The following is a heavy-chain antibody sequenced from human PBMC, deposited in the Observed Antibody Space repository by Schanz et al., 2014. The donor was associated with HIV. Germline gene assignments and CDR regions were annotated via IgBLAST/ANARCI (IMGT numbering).Heavy chain of an antibody. V-gene: IGHV3-30*18. CDR1: GFTFSNYG. CDR2: VSYDGTDE. CDR3: VKGDYFDTRGAFDI. D-gene: IGHD3-9*01. J-gene: IGHJ3*02. Sequence: QVQLVESGGGVVQPGTSLTLSCAASGFTFSNYGIHWVRQAPGKGLEWVAVVSYDGTDEYFGDFVKGRFTIFRDNSKNILYLQMDSLRVEDTAVYYCVKGDYFDTRGAFDIWGQGTMVTVSS.